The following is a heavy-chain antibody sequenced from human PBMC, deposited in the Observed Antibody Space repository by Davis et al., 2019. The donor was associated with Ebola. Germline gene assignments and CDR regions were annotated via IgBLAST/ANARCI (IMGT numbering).Heavy chain of an antibody. J-gene: IGHJ3*02. CDR2: ISAYNGNT. D-gene: IGHD3-3*01. CDR3: ARFQDVVLRFLEWSINNDDAFDI. V-gene: IGHV1-18*01. Sequence: ASVKVSCKASGYTFTSYGISWVRQAPGQGLEWMGWISAYNGNTNYAQKLQGRVTMTTDTSTSTAYMELRSLRSDDTAVYYCARFQDVVLRFLEWSINNDDAFDIWGQGTMVTVSS. CDR1: GYTFTSYG.